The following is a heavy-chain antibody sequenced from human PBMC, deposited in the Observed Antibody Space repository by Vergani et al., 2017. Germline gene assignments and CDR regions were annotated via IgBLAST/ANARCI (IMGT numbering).Heavy chain of an antibody. J-gene: IGHJ6*03. Sequence: QVQLVQSGAEVKKPGASVKVSCKASGYTFTGYYMHWVRQAPGQGLEWMGWINPNSGGTNYAQKFQGRVTMTRDTSISTAYMELSSLRSEDTAVYYCARGIRCSSTSCYFSNYYYYYYMDVWGKGTTVTVSS. CDR1: GYTFTGYY. D-gene: IGHD2-2*01. CDR2: INPNSGGT. CDR3: ARGIRCSSTSCYFSNYYYYYYMDV. V-gene: IGHV1-2*02.